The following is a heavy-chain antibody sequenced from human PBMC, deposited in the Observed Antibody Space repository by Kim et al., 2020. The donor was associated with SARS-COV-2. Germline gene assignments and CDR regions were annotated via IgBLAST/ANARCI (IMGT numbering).Heavy chain of an antibody. CDR1: GYTFFGYY. Sequence: ASVKVSCTASGYTFFGYYMHWVRQAPGQGLEWMGWVNPNSGGTNYAQKFQGRVTMTRDPSINTAYMELSRLKSDDTAVYYCARPGIISTSGIFDYWGQGTLVTFSS. J-gene: IGHJ4*02. CDR3: ARPGIISTSGIFDY. D-gene: IGHD3-10*01. CDR2: VNPNSGGT. V-gene: IGHV1-2*02.